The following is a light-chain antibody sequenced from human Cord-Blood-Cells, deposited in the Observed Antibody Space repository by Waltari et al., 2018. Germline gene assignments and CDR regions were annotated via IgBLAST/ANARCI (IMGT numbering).Light chain of an antibody. CDR1: QSISSY. Sequence: DIQMTQSPSSLPASVGDRVTITCRASQSISSYLNWYQQKPGKASQLLIYAASSLQSGVPSRFSGSGSGTDVTLTISSLQPEDFATYYCQQRYRTPVTFGQGTRLEIK. CDR3: QQRYRTPVT. J-gene: IGKJ5*01. CDR2: AAS. V-gene: IGKV1-39*01.